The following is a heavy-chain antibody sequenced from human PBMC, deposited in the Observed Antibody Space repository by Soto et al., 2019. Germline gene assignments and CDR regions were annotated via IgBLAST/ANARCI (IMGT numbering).Heavy chain of an antibody. D-gene: IGHD6-19*01. CDR1: GFTFSDYY. V-gene: IGHV3-11*06. Sequence: GGSLRLSCAASGFTFSDYYMSWIRQAPGKGLEWVSYISSSSSYTNYADSVKGRFTISRDNAKNSLYLQMNSLRAEDTAVYYCARGYSSGWYNYYGMDVWGQGTTVTVSS. CDR3: ARGYSSGWYNYYGMDV. J-gene: IGHJ6*02. CDR2: ISSSSSYT.